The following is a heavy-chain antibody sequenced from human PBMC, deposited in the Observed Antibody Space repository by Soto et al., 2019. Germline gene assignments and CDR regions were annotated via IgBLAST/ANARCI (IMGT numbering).Heavy chain of an antibody. V-gene: IGHV4-59*01. CDR3: ASMVDILTGYFDY. CDR2: IYYSGST. Sequence: SETLSLTCTVSGGSISSYYWSWIRQPPGKGLEWIGYIYYSGSTNYNPSLKSRVTISVDTSKNQFSLKLSSVTAADTAVYYCASMVDILTGYFDYWGQGTLVTVSS. D-gene: IGHD3-9*01. J-gene: IGHJ4*02. CDR1: GGSISSYY.